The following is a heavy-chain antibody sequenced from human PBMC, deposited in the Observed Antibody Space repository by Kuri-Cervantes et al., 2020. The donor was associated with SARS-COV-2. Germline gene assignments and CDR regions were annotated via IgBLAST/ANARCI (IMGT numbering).Heavy chain of an antibody. J-gene: IGHJ4*02. Sequence: GSLRLSCTVSGGSITSYYWSWIRLPPGKGLEWIGYIDYSGSTNYNPSLKSRANISVDTSKNQFSLKLSSVTAADTAVYYCARHGGYQLLLDSWGQGTLVTVSS. D-gene: IGHD2-2*01. V-gene: IGHV4-59*08. CDR1: GGSITSYY. CDR2: IDYSGST. CDR3: ARHGGYQLLLDS.